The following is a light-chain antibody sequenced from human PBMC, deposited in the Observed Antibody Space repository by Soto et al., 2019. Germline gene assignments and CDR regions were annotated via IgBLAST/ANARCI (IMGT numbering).Light chain of an antibody. CDR3: QQYYYWPIT. J-gene: IGKJ5*01. Sequence: IVMTQSPATLSVSPGERATVSCRASQSIGGYLAWYQQKPGQAPRLLIYGASTRATGIPARFGGSGSWTEFNLTINSLQSVDFAVYYCQQYYYWPITFGQGTRLQVK. CDR1: QSIGGY. CDR2: GAS. V-gene: IGKV3-15*01.